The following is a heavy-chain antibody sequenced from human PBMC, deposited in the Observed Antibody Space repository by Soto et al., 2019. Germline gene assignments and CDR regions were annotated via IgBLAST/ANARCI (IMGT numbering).Heavy chain of an antibody. CDR1: GYTLTELS. J-gene: IGHJ6*02. D-gene: IGHD3-22*01. Sequence: GASVKVSCKVSGYTLTELSMHWVRQAPGKGLEWVGGFDPEDGETIYAQKFQGRVTMTEDTSTDTAYMELSSLRSEDTAVYYCATGFPTYYYDSSGHRYGMDVWGQGTTVTVSS. CDR2: FDPEDGET. CDR3: ATGFPTYYYDSSGHRYGMDV. V-gene: IGHV1-24*01.